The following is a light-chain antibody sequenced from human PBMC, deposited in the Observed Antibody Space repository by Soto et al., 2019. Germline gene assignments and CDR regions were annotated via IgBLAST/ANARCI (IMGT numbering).Light chain of an antibody. V-gene: IGKV1-5*01. Sequence: DIQMTQSPSTLSASVGDRVTITCRAGQSISTWLAWYQQKPGQAPKLLISAASNLESGVPSRFSGSGSGTEFTLTISGLQPDDFATYYCQQYNTYSWTFGQGTNVDI. J-gene: IGKJ1*01. CDR3: QQYNTYSWT. CDR2: AAS. CDR1: QSISTW.